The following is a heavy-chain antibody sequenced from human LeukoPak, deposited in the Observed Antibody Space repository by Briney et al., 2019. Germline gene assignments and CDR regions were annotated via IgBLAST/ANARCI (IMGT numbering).Heavy chain of an antibody. Sequence: RSGGSLRLSCAASGFTFSDYYMSWIRQAPGKGLEWVSYISSSGSTIYYADSVKGRFTISRDNAKNSLYLQMNSLRAEDTAVYYCARATRRYFVWLLPYYFDYWGQGTLVTVSS. CDR3: ARATRRYFVWLLPYYFDY. CDR2: ISSSGSTI. V-gene: IGHV3-11*01. J-gene: IGHJ4*02. D-gene: IGHD3-9*01. CDR1: GFTFSDYY.